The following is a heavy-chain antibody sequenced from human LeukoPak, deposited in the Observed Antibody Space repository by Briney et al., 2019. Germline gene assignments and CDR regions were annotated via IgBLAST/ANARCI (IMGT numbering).Heavy chain of an antibody. CDR2: INPSGGST. CDR1: GYTFISYY. Sequence: ASVKVSCKASGYTFISYYMHWVRQAPGQGLEWMGIINPSGGSTSYAQKFQGRVTMTRDTSTSTVYMELSSLRSEDTAVYYCARGAVFRGYSYGPSIDYWGQGTLVTVSS. D-gene: IGHD5-18*01. V-gene: IGHV1-46*01. CDR3: ARGAVFRGYSYGPSIDY. J-gene: IGHJ4*02.